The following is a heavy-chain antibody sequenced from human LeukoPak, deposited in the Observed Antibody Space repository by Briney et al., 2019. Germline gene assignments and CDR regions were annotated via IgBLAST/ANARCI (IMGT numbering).Heavy chain of an antibody. D-gene: IGHD2-2*01. Sequence: GGSLRLSCAASGFTFSTYEMNWVRQAPGKGLEWVSYISSSGSTIYCADSVKGRFTISRDTAKNSLYLQMNSLRAEDTAVYYCARGPLHVVVPAATWFDPWGQGILVTVSS. CDR3: ARGPLHVVVPAATWFDP. J-gene: IGHJ5*02. V-gene: IGHV3-48*03. CDR1: GFTFSTYE. CDR2: ISSSGSTI.